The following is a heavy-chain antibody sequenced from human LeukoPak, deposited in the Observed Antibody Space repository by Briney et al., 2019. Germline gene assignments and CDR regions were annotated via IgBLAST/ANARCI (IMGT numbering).Heavy chain of an antibody. D-gene: IGHD1-7*01. J-gene: IGHJ5*02. V-gene: IGHV4-59*07. Sequence: PSDTLSLTCTVSGGSISNHYWVWIRQPPGKGLEYIGDIYSSGSTNYNPSLKSRVTISVDTSKNQFSLKLSSVTTADTAVYYCARPINYFDPWGQGALVTVSS. CDR3: ARPINYFDP. CDR1: GGSISNHY. CDR2: IYSSGST.